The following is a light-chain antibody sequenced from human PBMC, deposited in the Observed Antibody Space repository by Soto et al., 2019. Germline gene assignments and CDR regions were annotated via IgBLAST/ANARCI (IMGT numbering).Light chain of an antibody. V-gene: IGKV3-15*01. CDR3: QQYNNWPLT. CDR2: GTS. Sequence: EIVMTRSPATLSVSPGERVTLSCRASQSVSSNLGWYQHKPGQAPRLLIYGTSTRATGIPARFSGSGSGTEFTLTISSLQSEDFAVYYCQQYNNWPLTFGQGTRLEI. J-gene: IGKJ5*01. CDR1: QSVSSN.